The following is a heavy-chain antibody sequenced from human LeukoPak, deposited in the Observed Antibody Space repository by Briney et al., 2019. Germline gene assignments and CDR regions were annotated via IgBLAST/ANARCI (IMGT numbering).Heavy chain of an antibody. CDR3: ARHHGMPTSSPFAY. Sequence: GGSLKISCKGSGYSLPSYWIDRVRQIPGKGLEGVGINYPGDSDNRYSPSFQVHVTISADKTISTAYLQWSSLKASATAMYYCARHHGMPTSSPFAYWGQGTLVTVSS. D-gene: IGHD5-24*01. CDR2: NYPGDSDN. V-gene: IGHV5-51*01. CDR1: GYSLPSYW. J-gene: IGHJ4*02.